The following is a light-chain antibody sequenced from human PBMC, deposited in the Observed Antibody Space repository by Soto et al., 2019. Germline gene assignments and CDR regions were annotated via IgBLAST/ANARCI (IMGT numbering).Light chain of an antibody. CDR3: QHRMNWPLT. Sequence: EIVLTQSPVTLSLSPGERATLSWRASETVDSFLAWYQQKPGQAPRLLIYDASNRASGTPARFSGSGSETDFTLTISSLEPEDFAVYYCQHRMNWPLTFGQGTRLEI. CDR2: DAS. CDR1: ETVDSF. J-gene: IGKJ5*01. V-gene: IGKV3-11*01.